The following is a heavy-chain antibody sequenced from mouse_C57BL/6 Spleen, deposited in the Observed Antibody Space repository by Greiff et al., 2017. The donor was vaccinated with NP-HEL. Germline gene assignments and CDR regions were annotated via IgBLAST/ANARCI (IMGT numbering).Heavy chain of an antibody. CDR3: ARRAYDGRFAC. CDR2: ISSGSSTI. D-gene: IGHD2-3*01. J-gene: IGHJ3*01. CDR1: GFTFSDYG. Sequence: EVKVVESGGGLVKPGGSLKLSCAASGFTFSDYGMHWVRQAPEKGLEWVAYISSGSSTIYYADTVKGRFTISRDNAKNTLFLQMTSLRSEDTAMYYCARRAYDGRFACWGQGTLVTVSA. V-gene: IGHV5-17*01.